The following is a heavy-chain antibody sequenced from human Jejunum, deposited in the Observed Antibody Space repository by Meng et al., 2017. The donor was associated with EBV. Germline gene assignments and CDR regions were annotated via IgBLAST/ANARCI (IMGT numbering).Heavy chain of an antibody. D-gene: IGHD3-16*01. CDR3: TREWGADY. CDR1: GFTFSGHA. V-gene: IGHV3-30-3*01. Sequence: QVQLVESGGGVVQPGRSLRLSCAASGFTFSGHAMQWVRQAPGKGLKWVALISNDGNNKYYADSVKGRFTISRDNSKNTLYLQMNSLRVDDTALYYCTREWGADYWAQGTLVTVSS. J-gene: IGHJ4*02. CDR2: ISNDGNNK.